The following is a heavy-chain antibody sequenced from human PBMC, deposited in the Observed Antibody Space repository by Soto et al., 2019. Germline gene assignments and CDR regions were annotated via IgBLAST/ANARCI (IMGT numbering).Heavy chain of an antibody. V-gene: IGHV3-23*01. CDR2: IGGSGGST. Sequence: GGSLRLSCAASGFTFSSYAMSWVRQAPGKGLEWVSAIGGSGGSTYYADSVKGRFTISRDNSKNTLYLQMNSLRAEDTAVYYCAKDHYYDSSGYYYFDYWGQGTLVTVSS. CDR3: AKDHYYDSSGYYYFDY. CDR1: GFTFSSYA. J-gene: IGHJ4*02. D-gene: IGHD3-22*01.